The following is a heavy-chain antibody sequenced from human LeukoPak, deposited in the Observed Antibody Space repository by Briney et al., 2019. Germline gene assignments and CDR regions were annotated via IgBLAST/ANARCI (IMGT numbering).Heavy chain of an antibody. J-gene: IGHJ4*02. Sequence: GGXXXXXXAAXGFTFSSYSMNWVRQAPGKGLEWVSSISSSSSYIYYADSVKGRFTISRDNAKNSLYLQMNSLRAEDTAVYYCARGDDFWSGYYGDYWGQGTLVTVSS. CDR3: ARGDDFWSGYYGDY. V-gene: IGHV3-21*01. D-gene: IGHD3-3*01. CDR1: GFTFSSYS. CDR2: ISSSSSYI.